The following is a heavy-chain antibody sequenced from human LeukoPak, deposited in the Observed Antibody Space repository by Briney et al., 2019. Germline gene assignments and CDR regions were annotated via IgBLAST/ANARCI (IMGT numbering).Heavy chain of an antibody. V-gene: IGHV3-23*01. CDR2: ISGSGSST. CDR3: AREVVALDY. J-gene: IGHJ4*02. Sequence: PGGSLRLSCAASGFSFSNYAMSWVRQTPGKGLEWVSAISGSGSSTFYADSVKGRFTISRDNAENSLYLQMNSLRAEDTAVYYCAREVVALDYWGQGTLVSVSS. CDR1: GFSFSNYA. D-gene: IGHD2-15*01.